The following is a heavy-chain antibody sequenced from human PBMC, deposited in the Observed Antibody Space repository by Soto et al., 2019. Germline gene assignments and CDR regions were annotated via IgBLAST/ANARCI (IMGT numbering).Heavy chain of an antibody. CDR2: ISGSGGST. V-gene: IGHV3-23*01. CDR3: AKSYYNSGSYYNEGSCVGV. Sequence: GGSLRLSCAASGFTFSIYAMIWVRQAPGKGLEWVSAISGSGGSTYYADSVKGRFTISRDNSKNTLFLQMNNLGAEDTAVYYCAKSYYNSGSYYNEGSCVGVWGKGTTVTVSS. J-gene: IGHJ6*04. D-gene: IGHD3-10*01. CDR1: GFTFSIYA.